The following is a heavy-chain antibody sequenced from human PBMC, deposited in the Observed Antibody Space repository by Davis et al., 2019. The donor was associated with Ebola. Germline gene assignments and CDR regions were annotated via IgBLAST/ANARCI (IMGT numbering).Heavy chain of an antibody. CDR3: AKDRTGVAVPES. V-gene: IGHV3-23*01. CDR2: VSTTDIT. J-gene: IGHJ4*02. CDR1: GFTFSSFA. D-gene: IGHD3-3*01. Sequence: GESLKISCAASGFTFSSFAMSWVRQAPGKGLEWVSAVSTTDITYYADSVKGRFTISRDNSKNTAYLQMSSLRVEDTAIYYCAKDRTGVAVPESWGQGTLVTVSS.